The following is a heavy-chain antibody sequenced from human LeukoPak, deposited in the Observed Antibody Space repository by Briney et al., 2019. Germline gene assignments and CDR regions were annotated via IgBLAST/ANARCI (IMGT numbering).Heavy chain of an antibody. CDR1: GGSISSYY. V-gene: IGHV4-59*01. J-gene: IGHJ4*02. Sequence: SETLSLTCTVSGGSISSYYWCWFRQPPAKGLVWIGYIYYSGSTNYNPSLKSRVTISVDTSKNQFSLKLSSVTAADTAVYYCAREGYSYGPVDYWGQGTLVTVSS. CDR3: AREGYSYGPVDY. CDR2: IYYSGST. D-gene: IGHD5-18*01.